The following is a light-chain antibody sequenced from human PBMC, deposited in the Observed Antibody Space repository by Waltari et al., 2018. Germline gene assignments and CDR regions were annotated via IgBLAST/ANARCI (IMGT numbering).Light chain of an antibody. Sequence: QSVLSPPPSASGTPGQRATISCPGSSSTIGNNYLSGYQQPPVTAPKLLIYSNNQRPSGVPDRFSGSKSGTAASLAINGLRSEDEADYYCATWDDSLRMVFGGGTELTVL. J-gene: IGLJ3*02. CDR2: SNN. CDR3: ATWDDSLRMV. CDR1: SSTIGNNY. V-gene: IGLV1-47*01.